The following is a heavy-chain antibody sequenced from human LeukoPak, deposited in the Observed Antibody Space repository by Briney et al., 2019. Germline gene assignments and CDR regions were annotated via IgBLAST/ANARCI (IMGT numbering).Heavy chain of an antibody. Sequence: GGSLRLSCAVSGVTVTGSVIHWVRQAPGKGLEYVSGIGTDEISTYYGNSVKGRFTISRDNSKNTLYLQMNSLRAEDTAVYYCARSGLSRFDYWGQGTLVTVSS. CDR1: GVTVTGSV. D-gene: IGHD4/OR15-4a*01. CDR3: ARSGLSRFDY. V-gene: IGHV3-64*01. J-gene: IGHJ4*02. CDR2: IGTDEIST.